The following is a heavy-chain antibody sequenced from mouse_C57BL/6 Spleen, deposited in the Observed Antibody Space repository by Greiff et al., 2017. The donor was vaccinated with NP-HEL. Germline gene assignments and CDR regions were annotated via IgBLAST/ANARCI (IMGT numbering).Heavy chain of an antibody. Sequence: EVKLVESGGGLVKPGGSLKLSCAASGFTFSDYGMHWVRQAPEKGLEWVAYISSGSSTIYYADTVKGRFTISRDNAKNTLFLQMTSLRTEDTAMYYCAREDGSNYFDYWGQGTTLTVSS. D-gene: IGHD1-1*01. J-gene: IGHJ2*01. CDR1: GFTFSDYG. CDR3: AREDGSNYFDY. V-gene: IGHV5-17*01. CDR2: ISSGSSTI.